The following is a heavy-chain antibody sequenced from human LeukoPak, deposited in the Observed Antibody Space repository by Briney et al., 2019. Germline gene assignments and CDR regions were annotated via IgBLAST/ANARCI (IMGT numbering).Heavy chain of an antibody. Sequence: PETLSLTCTVSGGSISSSSYYWGWIRQPPGKGLEWIGSIYYSGSTYYNPSLKSRVTISVDTSKNQFSLKLSSVTAADTAVYYCARGTHSSGWYRPLRSHNWFDPWGQGTLVTVSS. V-gene: IGHV4-39*01. CDR2: IYYSGST. CDR3: ARGTHSSGWYRPLRSHNWFDP. J-gene: IGHJ5*02. CDR1: GGSISSSSYY. D-gene: IGHD6-19*01.